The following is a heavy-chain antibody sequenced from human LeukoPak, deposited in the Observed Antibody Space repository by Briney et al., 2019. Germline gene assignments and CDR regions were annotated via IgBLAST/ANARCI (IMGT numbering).Heavy chain of an antibody. V-gene: IGHV1-2*02. Sequence: ASVKVSCKASGYTFTGYYMHWVRQAPGQGLEWMGWINPNSGGTNYAQKFQGRVTMTRDTSISTAYMELGRLRSDDTAVYYCARVAAPYYYYYGMDVWGQGTTVTVSS. J-gene: IGHJ6*02. CDR1: GYTFTGYY. CDR2: INPNSGGT. CDR3: ARVAAPYYYYYGMDV. D-gene: IGHD6-19*01.